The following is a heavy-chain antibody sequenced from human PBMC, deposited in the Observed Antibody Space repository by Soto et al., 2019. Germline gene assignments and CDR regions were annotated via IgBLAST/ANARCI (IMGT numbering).Heavy chain of an antibody. CDR3: AVAVAGPTAIGY. J-gene: IGHJ4*02. V-gene: IGHV1-69*13. CDR1: GGTFSSYA. CDR2: IIPIFGTA. Sequence: SVKVSCKASGGTFSSYAISWVRQAPGQGLEWMGGIIPIFGTANYAQKFQGRVTITADESTSTAYMELSSLRSEDTAVYDCAVAVAGPTAIGYWGQGTLVTVSS. D-gene: IGHD6-19*01.